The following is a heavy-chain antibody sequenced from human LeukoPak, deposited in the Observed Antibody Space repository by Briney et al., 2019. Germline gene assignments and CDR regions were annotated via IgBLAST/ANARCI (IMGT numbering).Heavy chain of an antibody. CDR3: ARVLRGGTYYFDY. D-gene: IGHD2-15*01. V-gene: IGHV4-39*01. J-gene: IGHJ4*02. Sequence: PSETLSLTCTVSGCSFSSSRYYWGWLRQPPGQGLEWIGNIFSGTTYYNPSLMSRVTISVDTSKNQFSLKMRSVTAADTAVYYCARVLRGGTYYFDYWGQGTLATVSS. CDR2: IFSGTT. CDR1: GCSFSSSRYY.